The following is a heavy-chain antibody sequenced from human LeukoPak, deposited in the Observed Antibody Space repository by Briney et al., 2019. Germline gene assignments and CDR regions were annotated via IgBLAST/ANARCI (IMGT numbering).Heavy chain of an antibody. D-gene: IGHD3-10*01. CDR3: AREGDYYGSGSYYYFDY. J-gene: IGHJ4*02. V-gene: IGHV4-38-2*02. Sequence: SETLSLTCTVSGYSISSGYYWGWIRQPPGKGLEWIGSIYHSGSTYYNPSLKSRVTISVDTSKNQFSLKLSSVTAADTAVYYCAREGDYYGSGSYYYFDYWGQGTLVTVSS. CDR2: IYHSGST. CDR1: GYSISSGYY.